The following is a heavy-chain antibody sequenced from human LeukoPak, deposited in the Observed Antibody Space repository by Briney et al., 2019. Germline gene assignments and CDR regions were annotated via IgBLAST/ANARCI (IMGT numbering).Heavy chain of an antibody. Sequence: PSETLSLTCTVSGGSISSGDYYWSWIRQPPGKGLEWIGYIYYSGSTYYNPSLKSRVTISVDTSKNQFSLKLSSVTAADTAVYYCARHTTFYYDSSGYFVNWFDPWGQGTLVTVSS. V-gene: IGHV4-30-4*01. D-gene: IGHD3-22*01. J-gene: IGHJ5*02. CDR2: IYYSGST. CDR1: GGSISSGDYY. CDR3: ARHTTFYYDSSGYFVNWFDP.